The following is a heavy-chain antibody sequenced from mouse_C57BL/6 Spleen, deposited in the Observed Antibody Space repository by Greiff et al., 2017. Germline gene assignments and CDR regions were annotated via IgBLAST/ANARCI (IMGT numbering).Heavy chain of an antibody. CDR1: GYTFTDYE. J-gene: IGHJ2*01. CDR2: IDPETGGT. CDR3: TGGYYVFDY. Sequence: VKLMESGAELVRPGASVTLSCKASGYTFTDYEMHWVKQTPVHGLEWIGAIDPETGGTAYNQKFKGKAILTADKSSSTAYMELRSLTSEDSAVYYCTGGYYVFDYWGQGTTLTVSS. V-gene: IGHV1-15*01. D-gene: IGHD2-3*01.